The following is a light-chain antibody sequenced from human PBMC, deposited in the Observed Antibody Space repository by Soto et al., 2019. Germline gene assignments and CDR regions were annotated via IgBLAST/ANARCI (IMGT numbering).Light chain of an antibody. J-gene: IGKJ1*01. CDR2: AAS. V-gene: IGKV1-6*01. CDR3: LQDYGYPLT. CDR1: QAIRYD. Sequence: AIQMPQSPYSLSASVGDRVTLTCRANQAIRYDLAWYQQKPGRAPKLLIYAASHLQSGVPSRFSGSGSGTDFTLTISSLQPEDFATYYCLQDYGYPLTFGQGTKVEI.